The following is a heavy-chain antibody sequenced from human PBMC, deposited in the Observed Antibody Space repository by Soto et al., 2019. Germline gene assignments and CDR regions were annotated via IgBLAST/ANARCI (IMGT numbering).Heavy chain of an antibody. D-gene: IGHD2-8*02. J-gene: IGHJ6*03. CDR3: ARPTGGHDAGGNYMDV. V-gene: IGHV1-69*02. CDR1: GGSLSSYP. Sequence: QVQLLQSGSEVKKPGSSVKVSCRASGGSLSSYPVTWVRQAPGQGLEWMGRIIPIVGLTNYAQKFQGRVTITADKSTSTGYMELSILRSDDTAVYYCARPTGGHDAGGNYMDVCGKGTTVIVSS. CDR2: IIPIVGLT.